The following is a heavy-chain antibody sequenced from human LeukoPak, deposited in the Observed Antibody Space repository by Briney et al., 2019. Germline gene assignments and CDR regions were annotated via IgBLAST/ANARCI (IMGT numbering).Heavy chain of an antibody. D-gene: IGHD3-10*01. CDR3: ARDGRYYYGSGSHYFDI. CDR1: GFTFSSYA. V-gene: IGHV3-23*01. Sequence: QPGGSLRLSCAASGFTFSSYAMSWVRQAPGKGLEWVSGITDSGGTTYYPDSVKGRFTISRDNAKNSLYLQMNSLRAEDTAVYYCARDGRYYYGSGSHYFDIWGQGTMVTVSS. CDR2: ITDSGGTT. J-gene: IGHJ3*02.